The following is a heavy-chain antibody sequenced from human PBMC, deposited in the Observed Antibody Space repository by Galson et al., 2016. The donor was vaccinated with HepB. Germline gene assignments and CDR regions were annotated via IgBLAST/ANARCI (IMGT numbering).Heavy chain of an antibody. CDR3: ARSYDYLWGSYRYAPFDY. Sequence: PALVKPTQTLTLTCTFSGFSLHTSGVCMNWIRQSPGKALDWLALIDWDEDKYYSPSLKTRLSISKDTSKNQVVLTMTNMDPVDTATYYCARSYDYLWGSYRYAPFDYWGQGALVTVSS. CDR2: IDWDEDK. V-gene: IGHV2-70*01. CDR1: GFSLHTSGVC. D-gene: IGHD3-16*02. J-gene: IGHJ4*02.